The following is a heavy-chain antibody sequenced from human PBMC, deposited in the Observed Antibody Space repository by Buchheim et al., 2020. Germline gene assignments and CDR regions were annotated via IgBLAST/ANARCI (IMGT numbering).Heavy chain of an antibody. CDR1: GFTFSSYG. CDR2: IWYDGSNK. CDR3: AREGKANGYYYGMDV. V-gene: IGHV3-33*01. J-gene: IGHJ6*02. Sequence: QVQLVESGGGVVQPGRSLRLSCAASGFTFSSYGMHWVRQAPGKGLEWVAVIWYDGSNKYYADSVKGRFTISRDNSKNTLDMQMNSLRAEDTAVYYCAREGKANGYYYGMDVWGQGTT. D-gene: IGHD2-8*01.